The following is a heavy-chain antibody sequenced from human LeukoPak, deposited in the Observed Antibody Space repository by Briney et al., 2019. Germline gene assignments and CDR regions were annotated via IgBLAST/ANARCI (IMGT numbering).Heavy chain of an antibody. CDR2: ISYDGSNK. J-gene: IGHJ4*02. Sequence: GGSLRLSCAASGFTFSSYGMHWVRQAPGKGLEWVAVISYDGSNKYYADSVKGRFTISRDNSKNTLYLQMSSLRAEDTAVYYCAKDQYYDFWSGYQNGYYFDYWGQGTLVTVSS. D-gene: IGHD3-3*01. V-gene: IGHV3-30*18. CDR3: AKDQYYDFWSGYQNGYYFDY. CDR1: GFTFSSYG.